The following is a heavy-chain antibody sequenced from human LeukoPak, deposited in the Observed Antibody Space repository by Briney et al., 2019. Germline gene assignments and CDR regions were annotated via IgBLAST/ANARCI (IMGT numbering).Heavy chain of an antibody. D-gene: IGHD6-19*01. J-gene: IGHJ4*02. CDR1: GGSISSSGYY. Sequence: SETLSLTCTVSGGSISSSGYYWGWIRQPPGKGLEWIGSIYYSGSTYYNPSLKSRVTISVDTSKNQFSLKLSSVTAADTAVYYCARHPIAVAEGYFDYWGQGTLVTVSS. CDR2: IYYSGST. CDR3: ARHPIAVAEGYFDY. V-gene: IGHV4-39*01.